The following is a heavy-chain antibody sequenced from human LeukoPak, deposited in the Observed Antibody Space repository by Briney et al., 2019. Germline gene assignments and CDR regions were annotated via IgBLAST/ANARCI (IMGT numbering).Heavy chain of an antibody. J-gene: IGHJ5*02. V-gene: IGHV4-31*03. Sequence: SQTLSLTCTVSGGSISSGGYYWSWIRQHPGKGLEWIGYIYYSGSTYYNPSLKSRVTISVDTSKNQFSLKLSSVTAADTAVYYCAKAGSSSWYVLSWLDPWGQGTLVTVSS. D-gene: IGHD6-13*01. CDR3: AKAGSSSWYVLSWLDP. CDR1: GGSISSGGYY. CDR2: IYYSGST.